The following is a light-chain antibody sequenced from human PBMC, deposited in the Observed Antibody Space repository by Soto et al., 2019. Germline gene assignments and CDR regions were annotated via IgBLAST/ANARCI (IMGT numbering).Light chain of an antibody. CDR2: KDS. CDR3: QSADSSGTYPV. J-gene: IGLJ2*01. CDR1: ALPKQY. Sequence: SYELTQPPSVSVSPGQTARITCSGDALPKQYAYWYQQKPGQAPVLVLYKDSERPSGIPERFSGSSSGTTVTLTISGVQAEDEADYYCQSADSSGTYPVFGGGTKLPV. V-gene: IGLV3-25*02.